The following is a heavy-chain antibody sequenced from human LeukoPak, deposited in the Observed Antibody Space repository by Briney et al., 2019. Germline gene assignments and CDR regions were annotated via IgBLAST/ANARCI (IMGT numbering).Heavy chain of an antibody. J-gene: IGHJ4*02. CDR1: GYTFTGYY. Sequence: ASVTVSCKASGYTFTGYYMHWVRQAPGQGLEWMGWINPNSGGTNYAQKFQGRVTMTRDTSISTAYMELSRLRSDDTAVYYCASAAAAGTIPDYWGQGTLVTVSS. CDR3: ASAAAAGTIPDY. CDR2: INPNSGGT. V-gene: IGHV1-2*02. D-gene: IGHD6-13*01.